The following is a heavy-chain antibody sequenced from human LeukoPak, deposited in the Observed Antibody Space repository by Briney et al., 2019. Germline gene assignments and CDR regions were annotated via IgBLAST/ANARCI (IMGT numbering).Heavy chain of an antibody. V-gene: IGHV4-4*07. CDR2: MFVGGST. CDR1: GGSINSHY. D-gene: IGHD7-27*01. Sequence: PSETLSLTCTVSGGSINSHYWSWLRQFAGKGLEWIGRMFVGGSTNYNPSLKSRVTISVDTSKNQFSLKLSSVTAADTAVYYCARFLWGSPLYYFDYWGQGTLVTVSS. CDR3: ARFLWGSPLYYFDY. J-gene: IGHJ4*02.